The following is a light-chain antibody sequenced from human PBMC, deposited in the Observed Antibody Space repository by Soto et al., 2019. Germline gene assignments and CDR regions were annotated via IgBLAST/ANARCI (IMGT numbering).Light chain of an antibody. CDR2: EVN. CDR1: SSDVGGYNS. CDR3: TSYAGSRNLV. Sequence: QSVLTQPPSASGSPGQSVTISCTGTSSDVGGYNSVSWYQQHPGRAPKLLIYEVNKRPSGVPDRFSASKSDNTASLTVSGLLAEDEADYYCTSYAGSRNLVFGGGTKVTVL. V-gene: IGLV2-8*01. J-gene: IGLJ3*02.